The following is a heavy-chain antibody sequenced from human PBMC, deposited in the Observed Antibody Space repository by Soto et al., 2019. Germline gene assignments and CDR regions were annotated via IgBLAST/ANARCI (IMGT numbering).Heavy chain of an antibody. Sequence: QVQLQQWGAGLLKPSETLSLTCAVYGGSFSGYYWSWIRQPPGKGLEWIGEINHSGSTNYNPSLKSRVTISVDTSKNQFSLKLSFVTAADTAVYYCARDGSDTIFGVVITAPYYYYGMDVWGQGTTVTVSS. CDR1: GGSFSGYY. V-gene: IGHV4-34*01. J-gene: IGHJ6*02. CDR3: ARDGSDTIFGVVITAPYYYYGMDV. D-gene: IGHD3-3*01. CDR2: INHSGST.